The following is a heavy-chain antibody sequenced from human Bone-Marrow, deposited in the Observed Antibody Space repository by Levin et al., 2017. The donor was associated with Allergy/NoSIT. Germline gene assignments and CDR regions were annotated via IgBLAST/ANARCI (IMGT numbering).Heavy chain of an antibody. Sequence: SETLSLTCTFSGGSVSSATYYWTWIRQSPGKGLQWIGYVDDRGNTNYNPSLKSRVTISLDRSQNQFSLKLNSVTAADTAVYFCARNWGYFDFWGQGALVTVAS. CDR2: VDDRGNT. D-gene: IGHD7-27*01. CDR1: GGSVSSATYY. J-gene: IGHJ4*02. V-gene: IGHV4-61*01. CDR3: ARNWGYFDF.